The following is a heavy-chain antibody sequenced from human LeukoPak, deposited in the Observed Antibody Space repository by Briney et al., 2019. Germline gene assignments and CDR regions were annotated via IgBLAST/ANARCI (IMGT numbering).Heavy chain of an antibody. J-gene: IGHJ4*02. CDR1: GGTFSSYA. CDR3: AREYCSGGSCYSSY. D-gene: IGHD2-15*01. V-gene: IGHV1-69*04. Sequence: GASVKVSCKASGGTFSSYAISWVRQAPGQGLEWMGGIIPILGIANYAQKFQGRVTITADKSTSTAYMELSSLRSEDTAVYYCAREYCSGGSCYSSYWGQGTLVTVSS. CDR2: IIPILGIA.